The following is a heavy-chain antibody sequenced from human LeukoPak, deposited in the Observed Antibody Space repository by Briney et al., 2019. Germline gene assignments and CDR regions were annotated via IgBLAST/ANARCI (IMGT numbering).Heavy chain of an antibody. CDR1: GFTFDDYG. CDR2: INWNGGST. J-gene: IGHJ4*02. Sequence: GGSLRLSCAASGFTFDDYGMSWVRQAPGKGLEWVSGINWNGGSTGYADSVKGRFTISRDNAKNSLYLQMDSLRAEDTALYYCARGAEQQLVHPFDYWGQGTLVTVSS. V-gene: IGHV3-20*04. D-gene: IGHD6-13*01. CDR3: ARGAEQQLVHPFDY.